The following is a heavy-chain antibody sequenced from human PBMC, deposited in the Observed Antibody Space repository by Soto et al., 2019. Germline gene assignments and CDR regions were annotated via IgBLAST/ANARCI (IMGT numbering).Heavy chain of an antibody. D-gene: IGHD3-22*01. J-gene: IGHJ4*02. Sequence: EVQLLESGGGLVQPGGSLRLSCAASGFTFSSYAMSWVRQAPGKGLEWVSAISGSGGSTYYADSVKGRFTISRDNSKNTLYLQMTSLRGEDTAVYYCAKGGPYYYDSSGDYDYWGQGTLVTVSS. V-gene: IGHV3-23*01. CDR2: ISGSGGST. CDR3: AKGGPYYYDSSGDYDY. CDR1: GFTFSSYA.